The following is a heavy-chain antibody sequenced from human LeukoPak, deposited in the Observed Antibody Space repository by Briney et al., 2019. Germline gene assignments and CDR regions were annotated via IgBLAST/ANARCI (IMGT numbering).Heavy chain of an antibody. V-gene: IGHV3-30-3*01. CDR1: GFTFSSYA. CDR2: ISYDGSNK. J-gene: IGHJ6*03. CDR3: AKDAEPPLYYYYYMDV. Sequence: GRSLRLSCAASGFTFSSYAMHWVRQAPGKGLEWVAVISYDGSNKYYADSVKGRFTISRDNSKNTLYLQMNSLRAEDTAVYYCAKDAEPPLYYYYYMDVWGKGTTVTVSS.